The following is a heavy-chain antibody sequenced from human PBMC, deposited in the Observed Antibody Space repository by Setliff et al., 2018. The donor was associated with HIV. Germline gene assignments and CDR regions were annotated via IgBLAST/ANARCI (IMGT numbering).Heavy chain of an antibody. CDR1: GDSIKDYY. Sequence: SETLSLTCNVSGDSIKDYYWSGIRQPPGKGLEWLGYMSFRSNSHYNPSLKNRITISIDTSKNQFSLRLKSVPAADAAIYYCARGAGAFGAKLDSWGQGSLVTVSS. D-gene: IGHD3-10*01. CDR2: MSFRSNS. CDR3: ARGAGAFGAKLDS. J-gene: IGHJ4*02. V-gene: IGHV4-59*01.